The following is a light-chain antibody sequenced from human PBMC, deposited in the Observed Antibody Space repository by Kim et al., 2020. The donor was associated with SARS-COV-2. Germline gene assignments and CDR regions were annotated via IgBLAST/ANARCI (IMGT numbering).Light chain of an antibody. J-gene: IGKJ4*01. V-gene: IGKV3-15*01. CDR1: QSIGTN. CDR3: QQYTTWFELS. CDR2: DAY. Sequence: EIVMTQSPATLSVSPGERATLSCRASQSIGTNVAWYQQKPGQAPRLLIYDAYNRATSIPARFSCSGSGTVFTLTISSLQSEDFAVYHCQQYTTWFELSCGGGTKLEI.